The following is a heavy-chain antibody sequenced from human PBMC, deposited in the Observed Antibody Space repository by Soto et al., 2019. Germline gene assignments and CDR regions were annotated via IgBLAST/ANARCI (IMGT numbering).Heavy chain of an antibody. CDR1: GFTFSSYG. J-gene: IGHJ4*02. D-gene: IGHD2-2*01. Sequence: LRLSCVASGFTFSSYGMHWVRQAPGKGMEWGALVSYAGRKNYYAVSVKGRFSISRDNSKNTLYVQMNSLRDEDTAVYYCAKDYLRGEVSAALNFGFWGQRTVVTVSS. CDR3: AKDYLRGEVSAALNFGF. CDR2: VSYAGRKN. V-gene: IGHV3-30*18.